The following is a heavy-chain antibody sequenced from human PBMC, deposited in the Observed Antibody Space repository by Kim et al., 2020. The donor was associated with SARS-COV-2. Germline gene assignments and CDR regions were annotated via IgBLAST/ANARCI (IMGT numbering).Heavy chain of an antibody. V-gene: IGHV1-2*02. CDR1: GYTFTGYY. CDR3: ARDDKGVLWFGELTCYGMDV. D-gene: IGHD3-10*01. J-gene: IGHJ6*02. Sequence: ASVKVSCKASGYTFTGYYMHWVRQAPGQGLEWMGWINPNSGGTNYAQKFQGRVTMTRDTSISTAYMELSRLRSDDTAVYYCARDDKGVLWFGELTCYGMDVWGQGTTVTVSS. CDR2: INPNSGGT.